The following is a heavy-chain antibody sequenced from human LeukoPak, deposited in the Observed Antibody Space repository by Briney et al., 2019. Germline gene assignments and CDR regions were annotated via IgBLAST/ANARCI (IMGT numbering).Heavy chain of an antibody. CDR3: ARSITIFGVVINDYNWFDP. Sequence: PSETLSLTCTVSGGSISSYYWSWIRQPPGKGLEWIGEINHSGSTNYNPSLKSRVTISVDTSKNQFSLKLSSVTAADTAVYYCARSITIFGVVINDYNWFDPWGQGTLVTVSS. V-gene: IGHV4-34*01. CDR2: INHSGST. CDR1: GGSISSYY. D-gene: IGHD3-3*01. J-gene: IGHJ5*02.